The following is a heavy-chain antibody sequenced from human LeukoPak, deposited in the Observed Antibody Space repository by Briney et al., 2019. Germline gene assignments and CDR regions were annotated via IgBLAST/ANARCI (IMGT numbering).Heavy chain of an antibody. CDR2: IYHRGST. Sequence: SETLSLTCAVYGGSFSGYYWSWIRQPPGKGLEWIGNIYHRGSTYYNVSLHSRVTISLDTSNNQFSLKLNSVTAADTAVYYCARLSVSLNAFDMWGQGTMVTVSS. J-gene: IGHJ3*02. CDR3: ARLSVSLNAFDM. CDR1: GGSFSGYY. V-gene: IGHV4-34*01.